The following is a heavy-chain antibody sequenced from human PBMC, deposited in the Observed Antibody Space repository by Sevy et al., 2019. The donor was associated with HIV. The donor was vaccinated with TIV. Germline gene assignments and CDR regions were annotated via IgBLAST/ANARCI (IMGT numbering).Heavy chain of an antibody. J-gene: IGHJ4*02. CDR1: GFTFSSYA. V-gene: IGHV3-23*01. Sequence: GGSLGLSCAASGFTFSSYAMSWVRQAPGKGLEWVSGISSSGAGTYHADSVKGRFTISRDNSKNTLYLQMNSLRAEDTAVYYCANNNSDYYYDYWGQGTLVTVSS. CDR2: ISSSGAGT. CDR3: ANNNSDYYYDY. D-gene: IGHD3-22*01.